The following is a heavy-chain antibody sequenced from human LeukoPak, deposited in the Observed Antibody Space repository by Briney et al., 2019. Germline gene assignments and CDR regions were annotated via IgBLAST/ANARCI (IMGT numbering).Heavy chain of an antibody. J-gene: IGHJ4*02. CDR2: ISAYDGNT. Sequence: ASVKVSCKASGYTFTSYGITWVRQAPGQGLEWMGWISAYDGNTNYAQKLQGRLTMTTDTSTSTAYMELRSLRSDDTAIYYCARDRSSSSWYWDYWGQGTLVTVSS. V-gene: IGHV1-18*01. D-gene: IGHD6-13*01. CDR3: ARDRSSSSWYWDY. CDR1: GYTFTSYG.